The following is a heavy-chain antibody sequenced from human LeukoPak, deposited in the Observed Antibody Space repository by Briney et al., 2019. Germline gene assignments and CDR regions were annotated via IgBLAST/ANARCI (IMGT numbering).Heavy chain of an antibody. D-gene: IGHD3-10*01. CDR3: ARVGSYIPRFDI. CDR2: IYYSGST. V-gene: IGHV4-59*01. Sequence: PLETLSLTCTVSGGSISSYYWSWIRQPPGKGLEWIGYIYYSGSTNYNPSLKSRVTISVDTSKNQFSLKLSSVTAADTAVYYCARVGSYIPRFDIWGQGTMVTVSS. CDR1: GGSISSYY. J-gene: IGHJ3*02.